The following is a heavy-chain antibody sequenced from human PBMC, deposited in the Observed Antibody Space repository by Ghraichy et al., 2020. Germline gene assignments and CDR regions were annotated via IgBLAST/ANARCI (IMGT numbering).Heavy chain of an antibody. D-gene: IGHD6-13*01. CDR3: AREKQPGGAAAGTGN. Sequence: GGSLRLSCEASGFTFSSYWMNWVRQAPGKGLEWVANIKQDGGEKHYVDSVNGRFTISRDNAKNSLYLQRNSLRVEDTAVYYCAREKQPGGAAAGTGNWGQRPLVTVSS. V-gene: IGHV3-7*01. CDR1: GFTFSSYW. J-gene: IGHJ1*01. CDR2: IKQDGGEK.